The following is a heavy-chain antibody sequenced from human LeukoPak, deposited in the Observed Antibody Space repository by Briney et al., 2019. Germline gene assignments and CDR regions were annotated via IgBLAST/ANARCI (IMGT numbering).Heavy chain of an antibody. V-gene: IGHV1-18*01. CDR3: ARDSAYGSGSYYNDDY. J-gene: IGHJ4*02. CDR1: GYTFTSYG. Sequence: GASVKVSCKASGYTFTSYGISWVRQAPGQGLEWMGWISAYNGNTNYAQKFQGRVTMTRDTSISTAYMELSRLRSDDTAVYYCARDSAYGSGSYYNDDYWGQGTLVTVSS. CDR2: ISAYNGNT. D-gene: IGHD3-10*01.